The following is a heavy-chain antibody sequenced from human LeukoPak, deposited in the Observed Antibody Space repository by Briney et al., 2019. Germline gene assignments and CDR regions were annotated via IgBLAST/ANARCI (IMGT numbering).Heavy chain of an antibody. J-gene: IGHJ4*02. CDR3: ATISDLLFYFAS. CDR1: GFTFSDYS. CDR2: IKQDGSEK. V-gene: IGHV3-7*02. Sequence: GGSLRLSCAASGFTFSDYSMNSVRQAPGKGLEWVANIKQDGSEKYYVDSVKGRFTISRDNAENSLYLQMNSLRVEDTAMYYCATISDLLFYFASWGQGTLVTVSS.